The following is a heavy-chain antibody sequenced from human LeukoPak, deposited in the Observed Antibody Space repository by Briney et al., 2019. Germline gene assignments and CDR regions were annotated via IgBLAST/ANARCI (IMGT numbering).Heavy chain of an antibody. Sequence: GGSLRLSCAASGFTFSTYTINWLRQAPGKGLEWASSISSSGYYIYYAGSGRGRFTSSRGNAQNSLYLQMNSLRAEDTALYYCAREGLRTERSDTDAFDIWGQGTMVTVSS. D-gene: IGHD3-3*01. CDR1: GFTFSTYT. CDR2: ISSSGYYI. J-gene: IGHJ3*02. V-gene: IGHV3-21*01. CDR3: AREGLRTERSDTDAFDI.